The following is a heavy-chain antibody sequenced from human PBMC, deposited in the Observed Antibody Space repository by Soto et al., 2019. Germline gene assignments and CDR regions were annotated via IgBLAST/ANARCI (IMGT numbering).Heavy chain of an antibody. CDR3: LRGPRGSGTVTIRICDC. J-gene: IGHJ4*02. D-gene: IGHD4-17*01. V-gene: IGHV3-33*01. CDR2: IWYDGSNK. Sequence: QVQLVESGGGVVQPGRSLRLSCAASGFTFSSYGMHWVRQAPGKGLEWVAVIWYDGSNKYYADSVKGRFTISRDNSKNTLYLQMNSLRAEDTAVYHWLRGPRGSGTVTIRICDCWGQGTLVTVYS. CDR1: GFTFSSYG.